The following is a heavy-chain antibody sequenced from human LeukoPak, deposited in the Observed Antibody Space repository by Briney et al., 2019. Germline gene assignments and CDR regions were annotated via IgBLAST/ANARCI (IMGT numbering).Heavy chain of an antibody. J-gene: IGHJ4*02. CDR3: ARSDYNDYRGLGF. CDR2: IIPSSGST. V-gene: IGHV1-46*01. CDR1: GYAFTSYH. D-gene: IGHD4-11*01. Sequence: ASVKVSCKASGYAFTSYHIHWIRQAPGQGLGWMGIIIPSSGSTTYAQKFQGRVTMTRDTSTKTVYMELSSLTSDDTAVYFCARSDYNDYRGLGFWGQGTPVTVSS.